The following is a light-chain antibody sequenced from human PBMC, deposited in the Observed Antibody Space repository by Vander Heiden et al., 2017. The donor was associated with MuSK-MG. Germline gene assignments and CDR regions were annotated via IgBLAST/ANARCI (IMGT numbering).Light chain of an antibody. J-gene: IGKJ2*01. CDR3: MQALQTPRT. V-gene: IGKV2-28*01. CDR1: QSLLHSNGYNY. CDR2: LCS. Sequence: DIVMTQSPLSLPVTPGEPASISCRSSQSLLHSNGYNYLDLYLQKPGQSPQLLIYLCSNRASGVPDRFSGSGSGTDFTLKISRVEAEDVGVYYCMQALQTPRTFGQGTKLEIK.